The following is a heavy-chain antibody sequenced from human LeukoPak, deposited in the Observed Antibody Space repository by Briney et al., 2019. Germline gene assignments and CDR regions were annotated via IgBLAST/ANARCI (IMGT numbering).Heavy chain of an antibody. J-gene: IGHJ4*02. D-gene: IGHD4-23*01. CDR2: ISNSGTT. CDR1: GFVVSNNH. V-gene: IGHV3-66*01. CDR3: AGYGGYSF. Sequence: GGSLRLSCAASGFVVSNNHMTWVRQAPGKGLEWVSVISNSGTTYYADSVKGRVTISRDNSKNTLYLQLNSLRPEDTAVYYCAGYGGYSFWGQGTLVTVSS.